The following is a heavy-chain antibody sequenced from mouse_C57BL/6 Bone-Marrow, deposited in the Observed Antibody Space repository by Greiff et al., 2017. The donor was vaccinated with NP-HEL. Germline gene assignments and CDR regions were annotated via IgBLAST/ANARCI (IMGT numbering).Heavy chain of an antibody. Sequence: QVQLQQSGAELARPGASVKMSCKASGYTFTSYTMHWVKQRPGQGLEWIGYINPSSGYTKYNQKFKDKATLTADKSSSTAYMQLSSLTSEDSAVYYCARSAVATRPGLAYWGQGTLVTVSA. CDR3: ARSAVATRPGLAY. D-gene: IGHD1-1*01. V-gene: IGHV1-4*01. CDR1: GYTFTSYT. J-gene: IGHJ3*01. CDR2: INPSSGYT.